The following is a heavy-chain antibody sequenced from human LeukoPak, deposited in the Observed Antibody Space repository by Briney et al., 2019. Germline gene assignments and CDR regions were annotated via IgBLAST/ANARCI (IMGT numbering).Heavy chain of an antibody. J-gene: IGHJ4*02. CDR2: ISSTSNDI. CDR1: GFSFSSHS. D-gene: IGHD5-12*01. V-gene: IGHV3-21*06. Sequence: GGSLRLSCAASGFSFSSHSMNWVRQAPGKGLERVSYISSTSNDIYYADSVKGRFTISRDDAKNSLYLQMNSLSAEDTAVYYCAKEVGYEEDYFDYWGQGTLVTVSS. CDR3: AKEVGYEEDYFDY.